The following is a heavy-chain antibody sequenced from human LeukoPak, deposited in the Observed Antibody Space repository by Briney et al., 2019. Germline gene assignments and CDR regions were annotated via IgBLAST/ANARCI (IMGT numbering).Heavy chain of an antibody. CDR1: GGSFSGYY. V-gene: IGHV4-34*01. J-gene: IGHJ4*02. D-gene: IGHD3-16*02. CDR3: ARLYRGYSFDY. CDR2: INHCGST. Sequence: SETLSLTCAVYGGSFSGYYWSWIRQPPGKGLEWIGVINHCGSTNYNPSLKSRGTISVDTSKNQFSLKLSPVTAAATAVYYCARLYRGYSFDYWGQGTLVTVSS.